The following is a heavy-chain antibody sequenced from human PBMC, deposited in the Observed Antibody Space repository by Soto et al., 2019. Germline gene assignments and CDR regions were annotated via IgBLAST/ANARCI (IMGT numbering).Heavy chain of an antibody. J-gene: IGHJ6*02. V-gene: IGHV1-18*04. CDR2: ISAYNVNT. CDR3: ARDHIAARRRSSYYGMDV. CDR1: GYTFTSYG. D-gene: IGHD6-6*01. Sequence: GASVKVSCKTSGYTFTSYGISWVRQAPGQGLEWMGWISAYNVNTNYAQKLQGRVTMTTDTSTSTAYMELRSLRSDDTAVYYCARDHIAARRRSSYYGMDVWGQGTTVTVSS.